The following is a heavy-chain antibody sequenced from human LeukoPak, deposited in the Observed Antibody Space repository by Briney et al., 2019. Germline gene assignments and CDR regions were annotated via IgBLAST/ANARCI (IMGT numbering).Heavy chain of an antibody. CDR3: ARVHATGYFSLDLGY. V-gene: IGHV1-2*06. Sequence: ASVKVSCKASGYTFTGYFMHWVRQAPGQGLDWMGRINPNTGGTKYAQKFQGRVTMTRDTSIGTVYMELSTVTSDDTAVYFCARVHATGYFSLDLGYWGQGSLVTVSS. D-gene: IGHD3-9*01. CDR2: INPNTGGT. CDR1: GYTFTGYF. J-gene: IGHJ4*02.